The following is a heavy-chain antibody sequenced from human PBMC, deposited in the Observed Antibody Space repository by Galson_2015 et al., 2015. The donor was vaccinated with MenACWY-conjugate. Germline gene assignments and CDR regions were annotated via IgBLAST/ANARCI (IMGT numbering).Heavy chain of an antibody. CDR2: IYSGGST. J-gene: IGHJ3*02. D-gene: IGHD1-26*01. CDR3: ARESRELLLGAFDI. Sequence: SLRLSCAASGFTVSSNYMSWVRQAPGKGLEWVSVIYSGGSTYYADSVKGRFTISRDDSKNTLYLQMNSLRAEDTAVYYCARESRELLLGAFDIWGQGTMVTVSS. V-gene: IGHV3-53*01. CDR1: GFTVSSNY.